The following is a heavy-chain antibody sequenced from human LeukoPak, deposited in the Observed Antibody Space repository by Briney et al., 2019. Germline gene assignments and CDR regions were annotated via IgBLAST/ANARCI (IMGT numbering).Heavy chain of an antibody. CDR1: GASFNSDDQY. D-gene: IGHD3-22*01. V-gene: IGHV4-31*03. J-gene: IGHJ4*02. CDR2: IHPSGML. Sequence: PSETLSLTCTVSGASFNSDDQYWHCVRQSPGKGLEWIGSIHPSGMLYNHPSLESRVTMSRDTSKNQFSPKLSSVPAADRAVYFCSRGLDSRKLGYWGQGILVPLSS. CDR3: SRGLDSRKLGY.